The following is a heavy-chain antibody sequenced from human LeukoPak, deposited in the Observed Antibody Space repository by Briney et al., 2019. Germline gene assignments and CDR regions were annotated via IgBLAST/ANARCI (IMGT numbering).Heavy chain of an antibody. J-gene: IGHJ4*02. CDR3: AREHCGGDCYPDY. V-gene: IGHV1-18*01. Sequence: AASVTVSCTASGYTFTNYGISWVRQAPGQGLEWMGWISTDNGNTNYAQKLQGRVTMTTDTSTRTAYMELRSLRSDDTAVYYCAREHCGGDCYPDYWGQGTLVTVSS. CDR2: ISTDNGNT. CDR1: GYTFTNYG. D-gene: IGHD2-21*02.